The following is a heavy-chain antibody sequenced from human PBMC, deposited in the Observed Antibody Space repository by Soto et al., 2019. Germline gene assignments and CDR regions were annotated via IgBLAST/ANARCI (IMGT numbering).Heavy chain of an antibody. CDR3: AIEGAAAGTGGRYNWFDP. J-gene: IGHJ5*02. CDR1: GHSFTSYW. D-gene: IGHD6-13*01. Sequence: GESLKISCKGSGHSFTSYWIGWVRQMPGKGLEWMGIIYPGDSDTRYSPSFQGQVTISADKSISTAYLQWSILKASDTAMYYCAIEGAAAGTGGRYNWFDPWGQGTLVTVSS. V-gene: IGHV5-51*01. CDR2: IYPGDSDT.